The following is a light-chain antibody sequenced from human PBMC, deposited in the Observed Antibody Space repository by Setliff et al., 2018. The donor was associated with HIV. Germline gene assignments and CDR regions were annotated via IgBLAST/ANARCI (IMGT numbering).Light chain of an antibody. CDR1: SSDVGSYNL. J-gene: IGLJ2*01. CDR3: CSYGGSSTYVI. CDR2: EVN. V-gene: IGLV2-23*02. Sequence: QSALAQPASVSGSPGQSITISCTGTSSDVGSYNLVSWYQQDPGKAPKLLIYEVNKRPSGVSNRFSGSKSCNTASLTISGLQTEDEADYYCCSYGGSSTYVIFGGGTKVTVL.